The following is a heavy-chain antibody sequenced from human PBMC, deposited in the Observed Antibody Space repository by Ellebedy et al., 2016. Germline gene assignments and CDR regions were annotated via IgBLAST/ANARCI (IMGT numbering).Heavy chain of an antibody. Sequence: GESLKISXGGSGFTFSSYGIHWVRQAPAKGLEWVANIKQDGSVKYYVDSLKGRFTISRDNAKNSVYLEMNSLRAEDTAAYYCARIRYSSSSFDYWGQGTLVTVSS. CDR1: GFTFSSYG. D-gene: IGHD6-6*01. CDR2: IKQDGSVK. J-gene: IGHJ4*02. CDR3: ARIRYSSSSFDY. V-gene: IGHV3-7*01.